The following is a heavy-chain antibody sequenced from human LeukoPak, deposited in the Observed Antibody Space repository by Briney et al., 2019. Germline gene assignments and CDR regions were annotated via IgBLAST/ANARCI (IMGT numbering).Heavy chain of an antibody. V-gene: IGHV4-59*01. J-gene: IGHJ4*02. CDR2: IYYSGST. CDR1: GGSISSYY. Sequence: SETLSLTCTVSGGSISSYYWSWIRQPPGKGLEWIGYIYYSGSTNYNPSLKSRVTISVDTSKNQFSLKLSSVTAADTAVYYCASQTTVSQVDYWGQGTLVTVSS. CDR3: ASQTTVSQVDY. D-gene: IGHD4-17*01.